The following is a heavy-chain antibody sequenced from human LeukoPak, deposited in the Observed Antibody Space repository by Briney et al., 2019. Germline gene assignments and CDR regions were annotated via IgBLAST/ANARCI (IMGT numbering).Heavy chain of an antibody. D-gene: IGHD6-13*01. Sequence: ASVKVSCKASGYTFTSYAMHWVREAPGQRLEWMGWINAGNGNTKYSQRFQGRVTITRDTSASTAYMELSSLRSEDTAVYYCARVGGLAAVDYWGQGTLVTVSS. V-gene: IGHV1-3*01. CDR3: ARVGGLAAVDY. J-gene: IGHJ4*02. CDR1: GYTFTSYA. CDR2: INAGNGNT.